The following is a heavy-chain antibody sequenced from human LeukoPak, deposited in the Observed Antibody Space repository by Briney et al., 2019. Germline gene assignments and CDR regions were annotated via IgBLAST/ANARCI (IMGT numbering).Heavy chain of an antibody. Sequence: GGSLRLSCAPSGFTFSSYAMTWFGQAPGKGLDGVSAISGSGGSTYYADSVKGRFTISRDNSKNTLYLQMNSLRAEDTAVYYCAKDSPLYYYDSSGYFWGQGTLVTVSS. CDR3: AKDSPLYYYDSSGYF. D-gene: IGHD3-22*01. CDR2: ISGSGGST. J-gene: IGHJ4*02. V-gene: IGHV3-23*01. CDR1: GFTFSSYA.